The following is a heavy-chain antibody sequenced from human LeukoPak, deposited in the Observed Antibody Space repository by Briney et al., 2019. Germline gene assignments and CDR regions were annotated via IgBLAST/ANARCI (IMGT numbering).Heavy chain of an antibody. J-gene: IGHJ4*02. Sequence: PSETQSLTCTVSGGSISSGDYYWSWIRQPPGKGLEWIGYIYYSGSTYYNPSLKSRVTISVDTSKNQFSLKLSSVTAADTAVYYCAREAYGDYVVYWGQGTLVTVSS. V-gene: IGHV4-30-4*01. CDR3: AREAYGDYVVY. CDR1: GGSISSGDYY. D-gene: IGHD4-17*01. CDR2: IYYSGST.